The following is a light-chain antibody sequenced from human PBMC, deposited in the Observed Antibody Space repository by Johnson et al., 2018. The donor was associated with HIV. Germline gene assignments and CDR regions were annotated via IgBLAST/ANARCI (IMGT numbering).Light chain of an antibody. CDR3: AAWDDTLKGV. CDR2: KNN. CDR1: SSNIGSKA. V-gene: IGLV1-44*01. Sequence: SVLTQPPSTSGTPEQRVTISCSGSSSNIGSKAVNWYQQLPGTAPKLLIYKNNQRPSGVPDRFSGSKSGTSASLVISGLQAEEEADDYCAAWDDTLKGVFGTGTKVTVL. J-gene: IGLJ1*01.